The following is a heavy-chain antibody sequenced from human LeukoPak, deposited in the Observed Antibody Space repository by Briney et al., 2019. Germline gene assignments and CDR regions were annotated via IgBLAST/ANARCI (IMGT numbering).Heavy chain of an antibody. CDR1: GGSISTSSYS. J-gene: IGHJ4*02. D-gene: IGHD3-9*01. CDR2: IYYSGST. V-gene: IGHV4-39*07. Sequence: SETLSLTCTVSGGSISTSSYSWGWIRQPPGKGLEWIGNIYYSGSTYYNPSLKSRVTISVDTSKNQFSLKLSSVTAADTAVYYCAVTSIYYDILTGYYKRPYYFDYWGQGTLVTVSS. CDR3: AVTSIYYDILTGYYKRPYYFDY.